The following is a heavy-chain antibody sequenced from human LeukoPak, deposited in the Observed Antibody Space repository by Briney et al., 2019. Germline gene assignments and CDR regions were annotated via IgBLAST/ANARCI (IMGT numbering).Heavy chain of an antibody. Sequence: GGSLRLSCAASGFTFSSYWMHWVRQAPGKGLVWVSRINSDGSSTSYADSVKGRFTISRDNAKNTLYLQMNSLRAEDTAVYYCARGQVQVLPAYWGQGTLATVSS. CDR2: INSDGSST. J-gene: IGHJ4*02. CDR3: ARGQVQVLPAY. CDR1: GFTFSSYW. V-gene: IGHV3-74*01. D-gene: IGHD1-14*01.